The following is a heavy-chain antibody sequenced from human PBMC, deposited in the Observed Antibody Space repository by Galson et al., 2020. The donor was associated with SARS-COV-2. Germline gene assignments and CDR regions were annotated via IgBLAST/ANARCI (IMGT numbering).Heavy chain of an antibody. Sequence: GGSLRLSCAASGFTFSNYDIHWVRQATGNGLEWVSSIGIADETYYLDSVKGRFTISRENAKNSLYLQMNSLRAGDTAVYYCARAKWEGSFYDLDVWGQGTTVTVSS. CDR1: GFTFSNYD. CDR2: IGIADET. D-gene: IGHD1-26*01. V-gene: IGHV3-13*01. J-gene: IGHJ6*02. CDR3: ARAKWEGSFYDLDV.